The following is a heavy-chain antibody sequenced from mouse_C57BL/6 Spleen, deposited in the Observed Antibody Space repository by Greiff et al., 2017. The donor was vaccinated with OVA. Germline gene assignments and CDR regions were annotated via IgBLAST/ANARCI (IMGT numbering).Heavy chain of an antibody. CDR2: ISYDGSN. D-gene: IGHD2-5*01. V-gene: IGHV3-6*01. Sequence: EVQLQQSGPGLVKPSQSLSLTCSVTGYSITSGYYWNWIRQFPGNKLEWMGYISYDGSNNYNPSLKNRISITRDTSKNQFFLKLNSVTTEDTATYYCATYYSNYVPFAYWGQGTLVTVSA. CDR3: ATYYSNYVPFAY. CDR1: GYSITSGYY. J-gene: IGHJ3*01.